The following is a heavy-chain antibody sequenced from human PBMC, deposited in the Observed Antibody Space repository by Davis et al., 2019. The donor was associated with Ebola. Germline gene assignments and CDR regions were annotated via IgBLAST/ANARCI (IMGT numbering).Heavy chain of an antibody. Sequence: GESLKISCAASGFTFSSYAMSWVRQAPGKGLEWVSAISGSGGSTYYADSVKGRFTISRDNSKNTLYLQMNSLRAEDTAVYYCANWGSGSYYLYYGMDVWGQGTTVTVFS. J-gene: IGHJ6*02. CDR1: GFTFSSYA. CDR2: ISGSGGST. CDR3: ANWGSGSYYLYYGMDV. V-gene: IGHV3-23*01. D-gene: IGHD1-26*01.